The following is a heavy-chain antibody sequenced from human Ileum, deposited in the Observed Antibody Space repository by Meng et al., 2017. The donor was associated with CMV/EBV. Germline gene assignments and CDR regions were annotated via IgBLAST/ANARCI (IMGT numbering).Heavy chain of an antibody. CDR1: GFTFSNYD. CDR3: AREGGDYSNAFYYGMDV. Sequence: GESLKISCAASGFTFSNYDMSWVRQAPGKGLEWVSTISRFGTSTFFAASVKGRFTISRDNSKNTVYLQMNSLRPEDTAVYYCAREGGDYSNAFYYGMDVWGQGTTVTVSS. V-gene: IGHV3-23*01. D-gene: IGHD4-11*01. CDR2: ISRFGTST. J-gene: IGHJ6*02.